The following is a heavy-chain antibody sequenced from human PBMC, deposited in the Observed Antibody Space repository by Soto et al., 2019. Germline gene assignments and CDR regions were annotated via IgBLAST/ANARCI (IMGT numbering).Heavy chain of an antibody. CDR1: GGTFSSYA. CDR2: IIPILGTA. CDR3: ARKPASIVGAFDY. Sequence: QVQLVQSGAEVKKPGSSVKVSCKASGGTFSSYAISWVRQAPGQGLEWMGGIIPILGTANYAQKFQGRVTITADESTRTAYMELSSLRSEDTAVYYCARKPASIVGAFDYWGQGTLVTVSS. J-gene: IGHJ4*02. V-gene: IGHV1-69*01. D-gene: IGHD1-26*01.